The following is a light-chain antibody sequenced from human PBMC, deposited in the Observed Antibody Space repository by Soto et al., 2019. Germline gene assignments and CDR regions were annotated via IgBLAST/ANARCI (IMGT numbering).Light chain of an antibody. CDR1: QSVSSSC. J-gene: IGKJ2*01. Sequence: EIVLTQSPGTLSLSPGERATLSCRASQSVSSSCLAWYHQKPGQAPRLLIYGASSRATGIPDRFSGSGSGTDFTLTISRLEPEDFAVYYCQQYGSSRPNTFGQGTKLEIK. V-gene: IGKV3-20*01. CDR3: QQYGSSRPNT. CDR2: GAS.